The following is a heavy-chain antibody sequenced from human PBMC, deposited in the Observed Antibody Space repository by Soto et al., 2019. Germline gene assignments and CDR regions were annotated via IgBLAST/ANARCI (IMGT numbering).Heavy chain of an antibody. CDR3: AVESRFLEWLSLNWFDP. D-gene: IGHD3-3*01. V-gene: IGHV3-48*02. CDR1: GFTFSSYS. Sequence: GGSLRLSCAASGFTFSSYSMNWVRQAPGKGLEWVSYISSSSSTIYYADSVKGRFTISRDNAKNSLYLQMNSLRDEDTAVYYCAVESRFLEWLSLNWFDPWGQGTLVTVSS. J-gene: IGHJ5*02. CDR2: ISSSSSTI.